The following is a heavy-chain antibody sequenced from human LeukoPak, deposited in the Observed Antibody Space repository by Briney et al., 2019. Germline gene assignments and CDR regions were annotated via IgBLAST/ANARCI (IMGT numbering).Heavy chain of an antibody. CDR3: ARGAFGVYAFDI. V-gene: IGHV3-74*01. Sequence: GGSLRLSCAASGFTFSSYWMHWVRQAPGKGLVWVSRITPDGTSTTYTDSVKGRFTISRDNAKNTLYVQMNSLRAEDTAVYYCARGAFGVYAFDIWGQGTMVTVSS. D-gene: IGHD3-3*01. CDR1: GFTFSSYW. J-gene: IGHJ3*02. CDR2: ITPDGTST.